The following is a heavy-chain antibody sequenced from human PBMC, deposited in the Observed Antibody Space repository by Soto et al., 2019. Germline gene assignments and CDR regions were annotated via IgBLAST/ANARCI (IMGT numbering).Heavy chain of an antibody. CDR1: GFTFSSYS. CDR2: ISSSSSYI. Sequence: GGSLRLSCAASGFTFSSYSMKWVRQAPGKGLEWVSSISSSSSYIYYADSVKGRFTISRDNAKNSLYLQMNSLRAEDTAVYYCARYRVVPAAMGFDYWGQGTLVTVSS. D-gene: IGHD2-2*01. V-gene: IGHV3-21*01. CDR3: ARYRVVPAAMGFDY. J-gene: IGHJ4*02.